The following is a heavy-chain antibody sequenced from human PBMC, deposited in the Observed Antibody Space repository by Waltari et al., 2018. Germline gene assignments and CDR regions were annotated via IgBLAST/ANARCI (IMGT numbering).Heavy chain of an antibody. CDR1: GFTVSSNY. D-gene: IGHD4-17*01. CDR3: AGAVTTNAFDI. CDR2: IYSGGST. J-gene: IGHJ3*02. V-gene: IGHV3-53*01. Sequence: EVQLVESGGGLIQPGGSLRLSCAASGFTVSSNYMSWVRQAPGKGLEWVSVIYSGGSTHYADSGKGRFTISRDNAKNSLYLQMNSLRAEDTAVYYCAGAVTTNAFDIWGQGTMVTVSS.